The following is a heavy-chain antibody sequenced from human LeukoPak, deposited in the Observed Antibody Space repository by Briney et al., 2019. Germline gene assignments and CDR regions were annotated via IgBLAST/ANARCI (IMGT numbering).Heavy chain of an antibody. J-gene: IGHJ4*02. CDR1: GYTLNTYS. V-gene: IGHV1-18*01. CDR3: ARGRAAADDFDL. D-gene: IGHD6-13*01. Sequence: GAPVKVSCKTSGYTLNTYSINWVRQAPGQGLVWLGWVNTYKGDTKYTQKFQGRVTLTTDPSTSTVYMELTNLRSDDTAMYYCARGRAAADDFDLWGQGTLVTVSS. CDR2: VNTYKGDT.